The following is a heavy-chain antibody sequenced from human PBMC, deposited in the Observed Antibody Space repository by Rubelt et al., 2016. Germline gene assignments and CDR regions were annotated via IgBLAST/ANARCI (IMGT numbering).Heavy chain of an antibody. D-gene: IGHD3-16*01. CDR3: ASNPLGHHGGARDEYYFDY. V-gene: IGHV3-66*01. Sequence: GRFTISRDNSKNTLYLQMNSLRAEDTAVYYCASNPLGHHGGARDEYYFDYWGQGTLVTVSS. J-gene: IGHJ4*02.